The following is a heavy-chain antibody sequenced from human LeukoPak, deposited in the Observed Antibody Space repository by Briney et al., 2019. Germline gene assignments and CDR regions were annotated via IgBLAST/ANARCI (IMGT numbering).Heavy chain of an antibody. D-gene: IGHD3-3*01. CDR3: ARNLFYYDFWSGYLPLGY. J-gene: IGHJ4*02. CDR1: GYTFTSYD. V-gene: IGHV1-8*01. CDR2: MNPNSGNT. Sequence: ASVKVSCKASGYTFTSYDINWVRQATGQGLEWMGWMNPNSGNTGYAQKFQGRVTMTRNTSISTAYMELSSLRSEDTAVYYCARNLFYYDFWSGYLPLGYWGQGTLVTVSS.